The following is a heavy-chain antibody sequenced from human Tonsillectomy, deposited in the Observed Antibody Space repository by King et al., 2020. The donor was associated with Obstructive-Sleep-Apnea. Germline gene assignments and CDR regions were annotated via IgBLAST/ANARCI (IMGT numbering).Heavy chain of an antibody. CDR2: IYYSGTT. V-gene: IGHV4-28*01. D-gene: IGHD5-12*01. CDR3: ARSDVTGYGGVDI. J-gene: IGHJ3*02. Sequence: VQLQESGPGLVKPSDTLSLTCAVSGYSISSSNWWGWIRQPPGKGLEWIGYIYYSGTTYYNPSLRSRVTLSLDTSQNQFSLKLSSVTAVDTAVYYCARSDVTGYGGVDIWGQGTMVTVSS. CDR1: GYSISSSNW.